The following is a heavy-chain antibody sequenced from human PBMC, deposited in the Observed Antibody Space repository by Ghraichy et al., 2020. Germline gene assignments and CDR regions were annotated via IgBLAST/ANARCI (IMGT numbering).Heavy chain of an antibody. V-gene: IGHV4-30-4*01. CDR2: TFHSGGA. J-gene: IGHJ4*02. Sequence: SQTLSLTCSVSGDSIDSGGYYWSWVRQPPGKGLEWIGYTFHSGGADYNPSLKSRGTISVDKSKNQFSLQIKSVAAADTAVYYCARAGGRLLDYLLIFDYWSQGSLVTVSS. CDR1: GDSIDSGGYY. D-gene: IGHD2/OR15-2a*01. CDR3: ARAGGRLLDYLLIFDY.